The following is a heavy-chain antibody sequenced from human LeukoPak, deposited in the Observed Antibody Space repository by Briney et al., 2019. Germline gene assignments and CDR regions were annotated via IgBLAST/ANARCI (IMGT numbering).Heavy chain of an antibody. V-gene: IGHV1-18*01. J-gene: IGHJ6*03. D-gene: IGHD3-3*01. CDR1: GYTFTSYG. CDR2: ISAYNGNT. CDR3: ARGEVLEWLPDYYYYYMDV. Sequence: ASVKVSCKASGYTFTSYGISWVRQAPGQGLEWMGWISAYNGNTNYAQKLQGRVTMTTDTSTSTAYMELRSLRSDDTAVYYCARGEVLEWLPDYYYYYMDVWGKGTTVTVSS.